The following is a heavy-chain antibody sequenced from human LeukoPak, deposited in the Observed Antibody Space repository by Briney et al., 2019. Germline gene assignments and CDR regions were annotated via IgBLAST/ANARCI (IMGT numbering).Heavy chain of an antibody. D-gene: IGHD1-26*01. CDR3: ARERDIPGGTHDY. CDR2: ISTSGNT. Sequence: SETLSLTCTVSGVPVATGTYYWTWIRQPAGKGLEWIGRISTSGNTNYNPSLRGRATMSLDTSKTKVSLRLRSVSAADTAVYYCARERDIPGGTHDYWGRGTLVTVPS. CDR1: GVPVATGTYY. J-gene: IGHJ4*02. V-gene: IGHV4-61*02.